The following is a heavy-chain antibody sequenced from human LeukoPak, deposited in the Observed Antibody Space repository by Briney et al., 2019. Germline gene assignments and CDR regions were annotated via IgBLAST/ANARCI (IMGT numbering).Heavy chain of an antibody. CDR3: ARDRDSTGYYDY. Sequence: GGSLRLSCAASGFTFSSYAMHWVRQAPGKGLEYVSAISSNGGSTYYANSVKGRFTISRDNSKNTLYLQMGSLRAEDMAVYYCARDRDSTGYYDYWGQGTLVTVSS. V-gene: IGHV3-64*01. CDR1: GFTFSSYA. D-gene: IGHD3-22*01. J-gene: IGHJ4*02. CDR2: ISSNGGST.